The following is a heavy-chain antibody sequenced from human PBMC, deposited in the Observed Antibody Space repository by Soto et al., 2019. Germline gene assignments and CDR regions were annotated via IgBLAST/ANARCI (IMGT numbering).Heavy chain of an antibody. J-gene: IGHJ3*02. CDR3: ARAGAAFDAFDI. Sequence: QVQLVQSGAEVKKPGSSVKVSCKASGGTFSSYTISWVRQAPGQGLEWMGRIIPILGIANYAQKFQGRVTITEDKSTSTAYMGLSSLRSEDTAVYYCARAGAAFDAFDIWGQGTMVTVSS. V-gene: IGHV1-69*02. CDR2: IIPILGIA. D-gene: IGHD1-26*01. CDR1: GGTFSSYT.